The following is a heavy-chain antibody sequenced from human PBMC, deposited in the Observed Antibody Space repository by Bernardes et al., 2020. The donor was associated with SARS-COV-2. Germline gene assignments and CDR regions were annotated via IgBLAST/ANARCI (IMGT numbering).Heavy chain of an antibody. J-gene: IGHJ6*02. Sequence: SETLSLTCAVYGGSFSGYYWSWIRQPPGKGLEWIGEINHSGSTNYNPSLKSRVTISVDTSKNQFSLKLSSVTAADTAVYYCASWGWLVLSGMDVWGQGTTVTVSS. CDR2: INHSGST. CDR1: GGSFSGYY. D-gene: IGHD6-19*01. CDR3: ASWGWLVLSGMDV. V-gene: IGHV4-34*01.